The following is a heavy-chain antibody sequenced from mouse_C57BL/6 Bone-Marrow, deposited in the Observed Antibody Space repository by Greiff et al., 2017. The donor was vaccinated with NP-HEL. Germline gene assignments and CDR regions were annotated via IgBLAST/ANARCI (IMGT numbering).Heavy chain of an antibody. J-gene: IGHJ1*03. CDR2: IDPENGDT. CDR1: GFNIKGDY. Sequence: EVQLQQSGAELVRPGASVKLSCTASGFNIKGDYMHWVKQRPEQGLEWIGWIDPENGDTEYASKFQGKATITADTSSNTAYLQLSSLTSEDTAVYYCTTSYDGYYPYWYFDVWGTGTTVTVSS. V-gene: IGHV14-4*01. CDR3: TTSYDGYYPYWYFDV. D-gene: IGHD2-3*01.